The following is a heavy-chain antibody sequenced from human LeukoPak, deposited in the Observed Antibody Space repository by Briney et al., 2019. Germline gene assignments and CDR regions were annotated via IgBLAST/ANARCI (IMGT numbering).Heavy chain of an antibody. CDR2: INPSGGST. Sequence: GASVKVSCKASGYTFTSYYMHWVRQAPGQGLEWMGIINPSGGSTSYAQKFQGGVTMTRDTSTSTVYMELSSLRSEDTAVYYCARDKPGIAAAGHYYYYYMDVWGKGTTVTVSS. CDR3: ARDKPGIAAAGHYYYYYMDV. D-gene: IGHD6-13*01. CDR1: GYTFTSYY. J-gene: IGHJ6*03. V-gene: IGHV1-46*01.